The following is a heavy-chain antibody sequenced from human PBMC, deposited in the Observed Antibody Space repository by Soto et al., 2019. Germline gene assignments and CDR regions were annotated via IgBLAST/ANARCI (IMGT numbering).Heavy chain of an antibody. CDR1: GYTFTSYA. J-gene: IGHJ4*02. CDR3: ARDHEFVLLWFGESQSYYFDY. D-gene: IGHD3-10*01. Sequence: ASMKVSCKASGYTFTSYAMHWVRQAPGQRLEWMGWINAGNGNTKYSQKFQGRVTITRDTSASTAYMELSSLRSEDTAVYYCARDHEFVLLWFGESQSYYFDYWGQGTLVTVSS. V-gene: IGHV1-3*01. CDR2: INAGNGNT.